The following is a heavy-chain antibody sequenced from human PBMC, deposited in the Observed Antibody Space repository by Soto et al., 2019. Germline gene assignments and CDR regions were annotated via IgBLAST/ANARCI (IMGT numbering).Heavy chain of an antibody. CDR3: ATKVRVPNDLYYGMDV. J-gene: IGHJ6*02. V-gene: IGHV3-30*03. CDR2: IAFDGSQE. D-gene: IGHD1-1*01. Sequence: QVQLVESGGGVVQPGRALRLSCAASGFSFNTSGMHWVRQAPGKGLEWVAVIAFDGSQEFYGDSVRGRFTISRDNSKNTLFLQMKSLTPEDTAVYYCATKVRVPNDLYYGMDVWGQGTTVTVSS. CDR1: GFSFNTSG.